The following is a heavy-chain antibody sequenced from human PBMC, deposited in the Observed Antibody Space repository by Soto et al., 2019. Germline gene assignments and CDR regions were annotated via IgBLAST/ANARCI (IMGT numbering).Heavy chain of an antibody. D-gene: IGHD3-3*01. CDR3: ARGRGDDFWGGSDAFDI. V-gene: IGHV1-8*01. CDR1: GYTFTSYD. CDR2: MNPNSGNT. Sequence: GASVKVSCKASGYTFTSYDINWVRQATGQGLEWMGWMNPNSGNTGYAQKFQGRVTMTRNTSISTAYMELSSLRSEDTAVYYCARGRGDDFWGGSDAFDIWGQGTMVTVSS. J-gene: IGHJ3*02.